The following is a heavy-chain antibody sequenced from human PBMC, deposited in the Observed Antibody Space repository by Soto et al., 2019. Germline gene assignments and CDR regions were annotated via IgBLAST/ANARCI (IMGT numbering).Heavy chain of an antibody. CDR2: IWYDGSNK. Sequence: PVGPLRLDCAASIFAFSSDGMHWVRQAPGKGLEWVAVIWYDGSNKYYADSVKGRFTISRDNSKNTLYLQMNSLRAEDTAVYYCARDLADHRGGIWGQGTMVTVS. D-gene: IGHD2-15*01. J-gene: IGHJ3*02. V-gene: IGHV3-33*01. CDR3: ARDLADHRGGI. CDR1: IFAFSSDG.